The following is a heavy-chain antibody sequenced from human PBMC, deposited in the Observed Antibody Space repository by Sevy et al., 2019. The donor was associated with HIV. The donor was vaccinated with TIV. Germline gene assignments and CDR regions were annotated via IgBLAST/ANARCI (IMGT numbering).Heavy chain of an antibody. CDR3: AAGPFGVVIKKWFDP. V-gene: IGHV1-69*04. D-gene: IGHD3-3*01. CDR1: GGTFSSYA. J-gene: IGHJ5*02. CDR2: IIPILAIA. Sequence: ASVKVSCKASGGTFSSYAISWVRQAPGQGLEWMGRIIPILAIANYSQKFQGRVTITADKSTSTAYMELSSLRSEDTAVYYCAAGPFGVVIKKWFDPWGQGTLVTVSS.